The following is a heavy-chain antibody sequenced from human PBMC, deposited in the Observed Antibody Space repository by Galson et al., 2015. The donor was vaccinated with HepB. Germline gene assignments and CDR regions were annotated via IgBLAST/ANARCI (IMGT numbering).Heavy chain of an antibody. CDR2: INRNGDST. CDR1: GFTFDYYG. CDR3: AREVKGVYNQVYYFDH. V-gene: IGHV3-20*04. J-gene: IGHJ4*02. D-gene: IGHD5-24*01. Sequence: SLRLSCAASGFTFDYYGMSWVRQAPGKGLEWVSGINRNGDSTGYADSVKGRFTISRDNAKNSLYLQMNSLRAEDTALYYCAREVKGVYNQVYYFDHWGQGTLVTVSS.